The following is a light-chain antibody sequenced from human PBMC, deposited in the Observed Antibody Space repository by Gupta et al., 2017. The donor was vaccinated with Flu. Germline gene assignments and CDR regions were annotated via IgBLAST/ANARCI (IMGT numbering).Light chain of an antibody. J-gene: IGKJ5*01. Sequence: DVVMTQSPLSLPVTLGQPASISCRSSQSLVYSDGNTFLSWFHQRPGQSPRRLIYKVSHRDSGVPDRFSGSGSGTDFTLSISRGEAEDVGVYYCRQGTHWPPITFGQGTRVEIK. CDR2: KVS. CDR3: RQGTHWPPIT. CDR1: QSLVYSDGNTF. V-gene: IGKV2-30*01.